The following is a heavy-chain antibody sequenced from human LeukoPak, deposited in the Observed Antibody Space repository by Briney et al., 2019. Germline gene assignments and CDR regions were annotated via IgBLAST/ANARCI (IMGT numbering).Heavy chain of an antibody. CDR3: ARGLGGYSYGSGYNWFDP. V-gene: IGHV1-69*13. D-gene: IGHD5-18*01. CDR2: IIPIFGTA. J-gene: IGHJ5*02. Sequence: SVKVSCKASGGTFSSYAISWVRQAPGQGLEWMGGIIPIFGTANYAQKFQGRVTITADESTSTAYMELSSLRSEDTAVYYCARGLGGYSYGSGYNWFDPWGQGTLVTVSS. CDR1: GGTFSSYA.